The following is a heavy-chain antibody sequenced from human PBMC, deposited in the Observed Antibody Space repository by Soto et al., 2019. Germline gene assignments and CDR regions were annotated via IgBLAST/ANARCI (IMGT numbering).Heavy chain of an antibody. CDR2: IVPMFGTA. CDR3: ARDGDPGYTFWSGPLGGGRFDP. Sequence: QVQLVQSGAEVKKPGSSVNVSCKTSGGTFGNTAVTWVRQAPGQGLEWMGGIVPMFGTANYAQKFQGRVTITADESTNTAYTELRSLRADGTAVYYCARDGDPGYTFWSGPLGGGRFDPWGQGTLVTVSS. V-gene: IGHV1-69*12. CDR1: GGTFGNTA. J-gene: IGHJ5*02. D-gene: IGHD3-3*01.